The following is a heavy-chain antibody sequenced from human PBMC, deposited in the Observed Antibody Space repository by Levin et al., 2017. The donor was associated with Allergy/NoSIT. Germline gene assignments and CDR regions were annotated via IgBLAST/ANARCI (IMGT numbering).Heavy chain of an antibody. CDR1: GYSFTSYW. Sequence: GESLKISCKGSGYSFTSYWIGWVRQMPGKGLEWMGIIYPGDSDTRYSPSFQGQVTISADKSISTAYLQWSSLKASDTAMYYCASSSHHCSGGSCYGGWGQGTLVTVSS. V-gene: IGHV5-51*01. CDR3: ASSSHHCSGGSCYGG. D-gene: IGHD2-15*01. CDR2: IYPGDSDT. J-gene: IGHJ4*02.